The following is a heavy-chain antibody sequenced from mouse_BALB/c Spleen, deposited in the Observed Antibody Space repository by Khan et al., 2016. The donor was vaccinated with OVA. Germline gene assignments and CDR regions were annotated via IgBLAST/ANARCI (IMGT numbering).Heavy chain of an antibody. CDR2: IDPENGDT. J-gene: IGHJ3*01. Sequence: EVQLQQSGAELVRPGALVKLSCKASGFNIKDYYMHRVKQRPEQGLVWIGRIDPENGDTIYDPKFQGKASITSDTSSNTAYLQISSLTSEDTAVYYCARDGYSPWFAYWGQGTLVTVSA. CDR3: ARDGYSPWFAY. CDR1: GFNIKDYY. D-gene: IGHD2-3*01. V-gene: IGHV14-1*02.